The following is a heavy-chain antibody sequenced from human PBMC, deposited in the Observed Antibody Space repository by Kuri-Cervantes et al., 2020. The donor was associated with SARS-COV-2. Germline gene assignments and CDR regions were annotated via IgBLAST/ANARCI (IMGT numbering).Heavy chain of an antibody. CDR1: GYTFTSYW. CDR2: IDPTDSYT. CDR3: ARHRADYYGSGGPIDY. D-gene: IGHD3-10*01. Sequence: GESLKISCKASGYTFTSYWISWVRQMPGRGLEWMGRIDPTDSYTNYSPSFQGHVTLSVDKSTTTATLQWTSLQASDTAIYYCARHRADYYGSGGPIDYWGQGAPVTVSS. J-gene: IGHJ4*02. V-gene: IGHV5-10-1*01.